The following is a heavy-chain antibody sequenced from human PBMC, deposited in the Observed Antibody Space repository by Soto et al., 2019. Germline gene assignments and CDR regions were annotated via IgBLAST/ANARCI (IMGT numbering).Heavy chain of an antibody. J-gene: IGHJ6*02. CDR1: GFDFRHFG. CDR3: AKAQCRSSWVNYYGLDV. Sequence: EQLVESGGGVVQPGRSLRLSCVGSGFDFRHFGMHWVRQAPGKGLEWVALITYDGTYSHYADVVKGRFNIARDDDTATGSLTIDNLTPDDTALYYCAKAQCRSSWVNYYGLDVWGQGTAVTVSS. D-gene: IGHD6-13*01. V-gene: IGHV3-30*18. CDR2: ITYDGTYS.